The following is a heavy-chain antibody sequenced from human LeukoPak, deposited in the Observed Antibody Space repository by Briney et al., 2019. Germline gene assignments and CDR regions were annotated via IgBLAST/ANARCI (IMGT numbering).Heavy chain of an antibody. CDR1: GYSISSGYY. Sequence: TSETLSLTCTVSGYSISSGYYWGWIRQPPGKGLEWIGSIYHSGSTYYNPSLKSRVTISVDTSKNQFSLKLSSVTAADTAVYYCARLTYYYDSSGFSGHFDYWGQGTLVTVSS. J-gene: IGHJ4*02. V-gene: IGHV4-38-2*02. D-gene: IGHD3-22*01. CDR3: ARLTYYYDSSGFSGHFDY. CDR2: IYHSGST.